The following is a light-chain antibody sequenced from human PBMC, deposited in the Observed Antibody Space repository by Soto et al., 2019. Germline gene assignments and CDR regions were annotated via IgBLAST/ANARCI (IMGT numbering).Light chain of an antibody. J-gene: IGLJ3*02. CDR2: DSI. CDR1: SSNIGNNI. CDR3: GAWDSSLNAWV. Sequence: QSVLTQPPSGPAAAGRKVPISSSGSSSNIGNNIVSWYKQVPGTAPKVFIYDSIRQTSGILDRFSGSKSGTSATLGITELQTGDEADYYCGAWDSSLNAWVFGGGTKVTVL. V-gene: IGLV1-51*01.